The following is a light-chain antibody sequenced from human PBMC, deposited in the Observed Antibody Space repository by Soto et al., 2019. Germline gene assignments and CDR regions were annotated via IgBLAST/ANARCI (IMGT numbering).Light chain of an antibody. J-gene: IGKJ4*01. Sequence: DIQLTQSPSFLSASVGDRVAITCRATQGINTYLAWYQQKPGKAPKPLIYDASSLHGGVPPRFSGSGSGTEFTLTISSLQPEDSATYYCQQLDSYPLTFGGGTKVEIK. CDR2: DAS. V-gene: IGKV1-9*01. CDR1: QGINTY. CDR3: QQLDSYPLT.